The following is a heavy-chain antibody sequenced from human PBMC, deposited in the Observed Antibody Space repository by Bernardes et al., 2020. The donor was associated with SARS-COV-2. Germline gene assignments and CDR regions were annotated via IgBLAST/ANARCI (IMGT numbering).Heavy chain of an antibody. V-gene: IGHV3-30-3*01. J-gene: IGHJ4*02. D-gene: IGHD7-27*01. CDR2: ISYDGNNK. CDR1: GFTFSNYP. CDR3: VRDRALGAAGNFDW. Sequence: GGSLRLSCAYSGFTFSNYPMDWVRQAPGKGLEWVAVISYDGNNKNYADPVQGRFTISRDNFMKTLYLQMNDLRYEDTAVYYCVRDRALGAAGNFDWWGQGTLVTVSS.